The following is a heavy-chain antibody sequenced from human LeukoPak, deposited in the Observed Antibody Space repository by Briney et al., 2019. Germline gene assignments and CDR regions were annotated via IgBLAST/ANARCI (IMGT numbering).Heavy chain of an antibody. CDR2: INPSGGST. J-gene: IGHJ6*02. Sequence: APVKVSCKASGYTFTSYYMHWVRQAPGQGLEWMGIINPSGGSTSYAQKFQGRVTMTRDTSTSTVYMELSSLRSEDTAVYYCARGHVLRYFDWLFYKDYYYYGMDVWGQGTTVTVSS. CDR3: ARGHVLRYFDWLFYKDYYYYGMDV. CDR1: GYTFTSYY. D-gene: IGHD3-9*01. V-gene: IGHV1-46*01.